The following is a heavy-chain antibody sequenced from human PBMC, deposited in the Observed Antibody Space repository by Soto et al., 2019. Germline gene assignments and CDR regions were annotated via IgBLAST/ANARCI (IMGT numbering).Heavy chain of an antibody. J-gene: IGHJ5*02. CDR1: GGSVSGGSYY. CDR3: AASSWLNWFDP. CDR2: IYYSGST. Sequence: PSETLSLTCTVSGGSVSGGSYYWSWIRQPPGKGLEWIGYIYYSGSTNYNPSLKSRVTISVDTSKNQFSLKLSSVTAADTAVYYCAASSWLNWFDPWGQGTLVTVSS. V-gene: IGHV4-61*01. D-gene: IGHD6-13*01.